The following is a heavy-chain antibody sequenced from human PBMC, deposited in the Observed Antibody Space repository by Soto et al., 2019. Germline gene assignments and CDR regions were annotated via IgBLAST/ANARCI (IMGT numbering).Heavy chain of an antibody. CDR2: ISPKSTYT. J-gene: IGHJ4*02. CDR3: ARGGGGGLFEH. V-gene: IGHV3-11*06. D-gene: IGHD2-21*01. CDR1: GFPVSDYY. Sequence: QVHLVESGGGLVKPGGSLRLSCATSGFPVSDYYMSWIRQAPGKGLEWLSHISPKSTYTNYADSVKGRFTISRDNTKSSLVLQMNSLVVEDTAVYYCARGGGGGLFEHWGQGVLVTVSS.